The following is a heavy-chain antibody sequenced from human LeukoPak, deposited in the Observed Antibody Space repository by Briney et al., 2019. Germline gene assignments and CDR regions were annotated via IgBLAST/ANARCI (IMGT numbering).Heavy chain of an antibody. V-gene: IGHV1-18*01. Sequence: GASVKVSCKASGYTFTSYGISWVRQAPGQGLEWMGWISAYNGNTSYAQKLQGRVTMTTDTSTSTAYMELRSLRSDDTAVYYCARDLGIAVAGTVVDYWGQGTLVTVSS. J-gene: IGHJ4*02. D-gene: IGHD6-19*01. CDR1: GYTFTSYG. CDR3: ARDLGIAVAGTVVDY. CDR2: ISAYNGNT.